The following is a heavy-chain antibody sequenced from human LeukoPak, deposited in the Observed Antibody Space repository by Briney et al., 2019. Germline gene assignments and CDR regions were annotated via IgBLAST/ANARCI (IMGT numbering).Heavy chain of an antibody. CDR1: GYTFTSYY. CDR2: INPSGGST. J-gene: IGHJ5*02. V-gene: IGHV1-46*01. Sequence: ASVKDSCKASGYTFTSYYMHWVRQAPGQGLEWMGIINPSGGSTSYAQKFQGRVTMTRDTSTSTVYMELSSLRSEDTAVYYCARDSSGWTIFDLNWFDPWGQGTLVTVSS. D-gene: IGHD6-19*01. CDR3: ARDSSGWTIFDLNWFDP.